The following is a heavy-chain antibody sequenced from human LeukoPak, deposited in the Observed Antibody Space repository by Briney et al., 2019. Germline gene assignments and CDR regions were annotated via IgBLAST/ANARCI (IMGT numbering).Heavy chain of an antibody. CDR2: ISPNSDTT. Sequence: GGSLRLSCAASGFTFNIHAMTWARQAPGRGLEWVSVISPNSDTTFYADSVKGRFTISRDNSKNMVFLQMDSLGAEDMAVYYCARNWGLDYWGQGTLVSVSS. V-gene: IGHV3-23*01. CDR1: GFTFNIHA. J-gene: IGHJ4*02. CDR3: ARNWGLDY. D-gene: IGHD7-27*01.